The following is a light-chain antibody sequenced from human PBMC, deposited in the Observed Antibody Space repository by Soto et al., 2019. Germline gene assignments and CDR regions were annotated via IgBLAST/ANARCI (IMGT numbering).Light chain of an antibody. CDR1: QGISSY. J-gene: IGKJ3*01. CDR3: QQYCSYPLT. V-gene: IGKV1-8*01. Sequence: AIRMTQSPSSFSASTGDRVTITCRASQGISSYLAWYQQKPGKAPKLLIYAASTLQSGVPSRFSGSGSGTDFTLTISCLQSEDFATYYCQQYCSYPLTFGPGTKVDIK. CDR2: AAS.